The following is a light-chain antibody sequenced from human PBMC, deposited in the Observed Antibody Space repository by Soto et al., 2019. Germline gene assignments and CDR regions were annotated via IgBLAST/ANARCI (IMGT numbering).Light chain of an antibody. V-gene: IGLV1-40*01. CDR1: SSNIGAGYD. CDR3: QSYDSSLGV. Sequence: QSALTQPPSVSGAPGQRVTISCTGSSSNIGAGYDVHWYQQLPGTAPKLLIYGNSNRPSGVPDRFSGSKSGTSASLAITGLQAEDEADYYCQSYDSSLGVFGTGTKLTVL. J-gene: IGLJ1*01. CDR2: GNS.